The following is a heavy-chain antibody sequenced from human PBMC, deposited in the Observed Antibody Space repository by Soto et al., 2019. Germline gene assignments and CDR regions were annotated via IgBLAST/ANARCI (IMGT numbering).Heavy chain of an antibody. J-gene: IGHJ6*02. CDR3: ARGIQYRYGMDV. D-gene: IGHD5-18*01. Sequence: EVQLVESGGGLVQPGGSLRLSCAAAGFTFSSYWMHWVRQAPGKGLVWVSRVNSDGSATFYADSVRGRFTISRDNAKNTLYLQLNSLTADDTAVYYCARGIQYRYGMDVWGHGTTVTVSS. CDR1: GFTFSSYW. V-gene: IGHV3-74*01. CDR2: VNSDGSAT.